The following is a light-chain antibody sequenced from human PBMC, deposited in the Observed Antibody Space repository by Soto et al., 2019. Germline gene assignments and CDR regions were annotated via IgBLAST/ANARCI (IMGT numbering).Light chain of an antibody. CDR1: QSLLHTNAYNY. V-gene: IGKV2-28*01. CDR3: MQALQIPPT. J-gene: IGKJ4*01. CDR2: LGS. Sequence: ETVMTQLPLSLSVTPGEPASISCRSSQSLLHTNAYNYLDWYLQKPGQSPQLLIYLGSNRASGVPDRFSGSGSGTDFTLKISRVEAEDVGVFYCMQALQIPPTFGGGTKVDIK.